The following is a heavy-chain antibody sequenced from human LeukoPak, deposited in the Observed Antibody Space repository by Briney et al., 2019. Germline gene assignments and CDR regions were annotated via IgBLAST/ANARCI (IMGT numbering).Heavy chain of an antibody. D-gene: IGHD3-10*01. V-gene: IGHV1-2*02. CDR1: GYTFTGYY. J-gene: IGHJ4*02. CDR2: INPNSGGT. CDR3: ARTGIIHWHYFDY. Sequence: ASVKVSCKASGYTFTGYYMHWVRQAPGQGLEWMGWINPNSGGTNYAQKFQGRVTMTRDTSIGTAYMELSRLRSDDTAVYYCARTGIIHWHYFDYWGQGTLVTVSS.